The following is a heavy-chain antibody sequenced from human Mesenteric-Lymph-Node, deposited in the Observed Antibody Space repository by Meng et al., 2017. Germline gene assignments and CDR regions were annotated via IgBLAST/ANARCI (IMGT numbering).Heavy chain of an antibody. J-gene: IGHJ3*02. V-gene: IGHV3-74*01. Sequence: GGSLRLSCAASGFTFSSYWMHWVRQAPGKGLVWVSRINSDGSSTSYADSVKGRFTISRDNAKKTLYLQVNSLRAEDTAVYYCARESTDLGAFDIWGQGTMVTVSS. CDR2: INSDGSST. CDR3: ARESTDLGAFDI. D-gene: IGHD2-2*01. CDR1: GFTFSSYW.